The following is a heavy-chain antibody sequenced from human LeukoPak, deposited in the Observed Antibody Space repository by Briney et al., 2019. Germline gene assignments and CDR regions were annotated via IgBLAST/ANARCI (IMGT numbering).Heavy chain of an antibody. V-gene: IGHV3-15*01. Sequence: GGSLRLSCAASGFTFSNAWMSWVRQAPGKGLEWVGRIKSKTDGGTTDYAAPVKGRFTISRDDSKNTLYLQMNSLKTEDTAVYYCTTLYYYDSSGYPIEYYFDYWGQGTLVTVSS. CDR1: GFTFSNAW. D-gene: IGHD3-22*01. CDR3: TTLYYYDSSGYPIEYYFDY. J-gene: IGHJ4*02. CDR2: IKSKTDGGTT.